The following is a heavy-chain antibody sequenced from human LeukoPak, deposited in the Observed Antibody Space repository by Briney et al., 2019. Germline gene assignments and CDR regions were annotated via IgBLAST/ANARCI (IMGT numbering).Heavy chain of an antibody. J-gene: IGHJ6*03. CDR1: GGSISSSSYY. V-gene: IGHV4-39*01. Sequence: PSETLSLICAVSGGSISSSSYYWGWIRQSPGKGLDWIGSISYSGWSYSDPSLKSRATISVDTSKNQFSLKLTSVTAADTAVYYCARQNCTLTSCYDYYHYHMDVWGKGTAVTISS. D-gene: IGHD2-2*01. CDR3: ARQNCTLTSCYDYYHYHMDV. CDR2: ISYSGWS.